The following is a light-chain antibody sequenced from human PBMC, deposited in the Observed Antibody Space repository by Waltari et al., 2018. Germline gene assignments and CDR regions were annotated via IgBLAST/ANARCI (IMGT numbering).Light chain of an antibody. CDR3: GSYADTSTWV. CDR1: SSDVGGYNS. V-gene: IGLV2-8*01. CDR2: DVN. Sequence: QSVLTQPPSASGSPGQSVTISCTGSSSDVGGYNSVSWYQRHPGKAPKLMIYDVNKRPSGVPDRFSCSKSGNTASLTVSGLQVEDEGDYCCGSYADTSTWVFGGGTSLTVL. J-gene: IGLJ3*02.